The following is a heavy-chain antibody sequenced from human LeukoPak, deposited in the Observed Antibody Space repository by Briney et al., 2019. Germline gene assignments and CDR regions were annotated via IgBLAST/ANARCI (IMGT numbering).Heavy chain of an antibody. CDR1: GFTFSSYG. CDR3: AKRYSSSWELDY. Sequence: GGSLRLSCAASGFTFSSYGMHWVRQAPGKGLEWVAFIRYDGSNKYYADSVKGRFTISRDNSKNTLYLQMNSLRAEDTAVYYCAKRYSSSWELDYWGQGTLVTVSS. J-gene: IGHJ4*02. CDR2: IRYDGSNK. V-gene: IGHV3-30*02. D-gene: IGHD6-13*01.